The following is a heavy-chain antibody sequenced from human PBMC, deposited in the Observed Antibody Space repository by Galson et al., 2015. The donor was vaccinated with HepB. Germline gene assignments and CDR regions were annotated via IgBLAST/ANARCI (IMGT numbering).Heavy chain of an antibody. CDR3: ARGYCSSTSCYRSSPYYYYGMDV. CDR2: IIPIFGTA. J-gene: IGHJ6*02. D-gene: IGHD2-2*02. V-gene: IGHV1-69*13. Sequence: SVKVSCKASGGTFSSYAISWVRQAPGQGLEWMGGIIPIFGTANYAQKFRGRVTITADESTSTAYMELSSLRSEDTAVYYCARGYCSSTSCYRSSPYYYYGMDVWGQGTTVTVSS. CDR1: GGTFSSYA.